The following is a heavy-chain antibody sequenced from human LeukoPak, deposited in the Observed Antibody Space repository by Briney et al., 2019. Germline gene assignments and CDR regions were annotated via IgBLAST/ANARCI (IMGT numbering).Heavy chain of an antibody. V-gene: IGHV3-30*01. J-gene: IGHJ3*02. D-gene: IGHD2-15*01. CDR2: ISYDGSNK. CDR1: GVTFSSYA. CDR3: HRHGQHCSGGSCYPETDAFDI. Sequence: PGRSLRLSCAASGVTFSSYARHWDRNAPCKGLELVAVISYDGSNKYYAVSVKGRFTISRDNSKNTLYLQMNSLRAEDTAVYYCHRHGQHCSGGSCYPETDAFDIWGQATMVTVSS.